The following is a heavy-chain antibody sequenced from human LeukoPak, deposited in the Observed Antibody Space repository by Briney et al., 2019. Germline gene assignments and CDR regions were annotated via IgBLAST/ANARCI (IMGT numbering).Heavy chain of an antibody. D-gene: IGHD6-13*01. Sequence: ASETLSLTCTVSGYSISSGYYWGWIRQPPGKGLEWIGSIYHSGSTYYNPSFKSRVTISVDTSKNQFSLKLSSVTAADTAVYYCARAPRGGQLSADAFDIWGQGTMVTVSS. CDR1: GYSISSGYY. V-gene: IGHV4-38-2*02. J-gene: IGHJ3*02. CDR3: ARAPRGGQLSADAFDI. CDR2: IYHSGST.